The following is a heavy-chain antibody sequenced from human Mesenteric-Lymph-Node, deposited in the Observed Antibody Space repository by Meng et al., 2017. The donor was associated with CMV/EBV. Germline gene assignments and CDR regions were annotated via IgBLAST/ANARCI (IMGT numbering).Heavy chain of an antibody. CDR2: IYYSGST. CDR1: GGSISSYY. V-gene: IGHV4-59*01. Sequence: GSLRLSCTVSGGSISSYYWSWIRQPPGKGLEWIGYIYYSGSTNYNPSLKTRVTISVDTSKNQFSLKLSSVTAADTAVYYCARGVNYYYYAMDVWGQGTTVTVSS. J-gene: IGHJ6*02. D-gene: IGHD2-21*01. CDR3: ARGVNYYYYAMDV.